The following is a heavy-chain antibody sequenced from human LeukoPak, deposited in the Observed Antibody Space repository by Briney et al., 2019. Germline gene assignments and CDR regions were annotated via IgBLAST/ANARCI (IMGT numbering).Heavy chain of an antibody. J-gene: IGHJ5*02. V-gene: IGHV5-51*01. CDR1: GYSFTSYW. D-gene: IGHD2-2*01. CDR3: ARRSYCSSTSCYYNWFDP. CDR2: IYPGDSDT. Sequence: GESLKISCKGSGYSFTSYWIGWVRQMPGKGLEWMGIIYPGDSDTRYSPSFQGQVTISADKSISTAYLQWSSLKASDTAMYYCARRSYCSSTSCYYNWFDPWGRGTLVTVSS.